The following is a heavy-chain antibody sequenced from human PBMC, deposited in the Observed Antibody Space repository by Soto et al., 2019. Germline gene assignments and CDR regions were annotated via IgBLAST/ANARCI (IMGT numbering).Heavy chain of an antibody. D-gene: IGHD2-2*01. CDR1: GDTFGTSG. CDR2: ISAYNGNT. CDR3: ARDDLLVVPSDLDI. J-gene: IGHJ3*02. V-gene: IGHV1-18*01. Sequence: QVQLVQSGAEMKKPGASVRVSCKTSGDTFGTSGFPWVRQAPGPVLVWMGWISAYNGNTSYIQKLQGRVKMTTDTSTSTAYMELMSLKSDDTAVYFCARDDLLVVPSDLDIWGQGTMVTVSS.